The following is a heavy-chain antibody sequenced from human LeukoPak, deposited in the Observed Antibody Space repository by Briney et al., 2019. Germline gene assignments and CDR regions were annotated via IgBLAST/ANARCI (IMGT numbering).Heavy chain of an antibody. D-gene: IGHD3-16*02. J-gene: IGHJ4*02. Sequence: ASETLSLTCAVYGGSFSGYYWSWIRQPPGKGLEWIGEINHSGSANYNPSLKSRVTISVDTSKNQFSLKLSSVTAADSAVYYCAGGMDYVWGSYRLKYYFDYWGQGTLVTVSS. CDR2: INHSGSA. CDR1: GGSFSGYY. V-gene: IGHV4-34*01. CDR3: AGGMDYVWGSYRLKYYFDY.